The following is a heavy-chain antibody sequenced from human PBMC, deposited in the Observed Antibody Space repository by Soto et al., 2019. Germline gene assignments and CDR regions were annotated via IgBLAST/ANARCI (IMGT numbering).Heavy chain of an antibody. CDR1: GFTFSSYA. J-gene: IGHJ5*02. V-gene: IGHV3-23*01. Sequence: EVQLLESGGGLVQPGGSLRLSCAASGFTFSSYAMSWVRQAPGKGLEWVSAISGSGGSRYYADSVKGRFTISRDNSKNTLYLQMNSLRAEDTAVYYCAKDPAMVRGAIWFDHWGQGTLVTVSS. CDR3: AKDPAMVRGAIWFDH. CDR2: ISGSGGSR. D-gene: IGHD3-10*01.